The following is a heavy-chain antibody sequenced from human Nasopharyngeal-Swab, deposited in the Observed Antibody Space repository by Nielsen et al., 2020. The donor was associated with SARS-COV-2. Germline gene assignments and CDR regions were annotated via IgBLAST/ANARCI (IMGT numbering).Heavy chain of an antibody. CDR1: GFTFSSYW. J-gene: IGHJ2*01. D-gene: IGHD6-6*01. CDR2: IKQDGSEK. CDR3: AKEKIAARPYFDL. Sequence: GGSLRLSCAASGFTFSSYWMSWVRQAPGKGLEWVANIKQDGSEKYYVDSVKGRFTISRDNAKNSLYLQMNSLRAEDTALYYCAKEKIAARPYFDLWGRGALVTVSS. V-gene: IGHV3-7*05.